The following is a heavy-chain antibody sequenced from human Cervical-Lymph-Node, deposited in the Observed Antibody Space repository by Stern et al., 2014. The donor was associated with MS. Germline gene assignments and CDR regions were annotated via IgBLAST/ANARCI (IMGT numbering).Heavy chain of an antibody. Sequence: EVQLVESGGGLVQPGGSLRLSCAASGFTFSGSAMSWVRQTPAKGLEWVASISFSGDRTYFADSAKGRFTISRDNSRNTLYLQMSNLRAEDTAVYFCAKVTRDSVNHAGSFDPWGQGTLVTVSS. CDR1: GFTFSGSA. V-gene: IGHV3-23*04. CDR3: AKVTRDSVNHAGSFDP. CDR2: ISFSGDRT. J-gene: IGHJ5*02. D-gene: IGHD1-14*01.